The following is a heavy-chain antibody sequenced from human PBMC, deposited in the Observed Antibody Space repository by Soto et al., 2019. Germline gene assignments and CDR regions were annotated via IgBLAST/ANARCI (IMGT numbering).Heavy chain of an antibody. CDR1: GYTFTSYA. J-gene: IGHJ4*02. D-gene: IGHD6-13*01. Sequence: ASVKVSCKXSGYTFTSYAMHWVRQAPGQRLEWMGWINAGNGNTKYSQKFQGRVTITRDTSASTAYMELSSLRSEDTAVYYCARGIAALNFDYWGQGTLVTVSS. CDR3: ARGIAALNFDY. CDR2: INAGNGNT. V-gene: IGHV1-3*01.